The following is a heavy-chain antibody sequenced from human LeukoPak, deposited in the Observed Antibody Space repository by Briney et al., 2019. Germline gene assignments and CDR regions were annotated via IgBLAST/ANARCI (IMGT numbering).Heavy chain of an antibody. J-gene: IGHJ4*02. CDR2: IYYSGST. Sequence: ASETLSLTCTVSGGSINSSSYYWGWIRQPPGKGLQWIGTIYYSGSTYYNPSLKSRVTISVDTSKNQFSLKLSSVTAADTAVYYCARVYSYGYNRYFDYWGQGTLVTVSS. V-gene: IGHV4-39*07. CDR1: GGSINSSSYY. CDR3: ARVYSYGYNRYFDY. D-gene: IGHD5-18*01.